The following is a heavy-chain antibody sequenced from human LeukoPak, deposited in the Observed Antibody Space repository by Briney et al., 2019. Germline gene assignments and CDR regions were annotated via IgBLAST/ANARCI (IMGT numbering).Heavy chain of an antibody. D-gene: IGHD6-13*01. Sequence: KPSETLSLTCTVSGGSISSSSYYWGWIRQPPGKGLEGIGSIYYSGSTYYNPSLKSRVTISVDTSKNQFSLKLSSVTAADTAVYYCARQRIAAASYYFDYWGQGTLVTVSS. V-gene: IGHV4-39*01. CDR3: ARQRIAAASYYFDY. CDR1: GGSISSSSYY. J-gene: IGHJ4*02. CDR2: IYYSGST.